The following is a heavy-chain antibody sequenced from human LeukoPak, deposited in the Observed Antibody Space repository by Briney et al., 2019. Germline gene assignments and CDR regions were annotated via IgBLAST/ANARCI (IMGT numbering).Heavy chain of an antibody. CDR3: ARERSSSWYEGFYYYYYMDV. CDR1: GYTFTSYA. CDR2: INTNTENP. V-gene: IGHV7-4-1*02. Sequence: ASVKVSCKSSGYTFTSYAMNWVRQAPGQGLEWMGWINTNTENPTYAQGSTGRFVFSLDTSVSTAYLQISSLKAEDTAVYYCARERSSSWYEGFYYYYYMDVWGKGTTVTVSS. J-gene: IGHJ6*03. D-gene: IGHD6-13*01.